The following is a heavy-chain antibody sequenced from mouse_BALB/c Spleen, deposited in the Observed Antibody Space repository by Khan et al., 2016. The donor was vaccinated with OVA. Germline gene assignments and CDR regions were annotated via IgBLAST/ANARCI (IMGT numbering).Heavy chain of an antibody. D-gene: IGHD1-1*01. CDR3: ARLAYYYNSEGYAY. CDR1: GFTFSTYG. J-gene: IGHJ3*01. V-gene: IGHV5-6*01. Sequence: EVELVESGGDLVKPGGSLKLSCAASGFTFSTYGMSWVRQTPDRGLEWVATISSCGTYIFYPDNVKGRFTISSDHANNTLYQKMSSLKSEKTAMYYSARLAYYYNSEGYAYWGQGTLVTVSA. CDR2: ISSCGTYI.